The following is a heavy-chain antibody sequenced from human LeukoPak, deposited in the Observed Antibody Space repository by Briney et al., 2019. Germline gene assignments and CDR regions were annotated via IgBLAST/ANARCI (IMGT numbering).Heavy chain of an antibody. V-gene: IGHV3-30*02. CDR1: GFTFSSYG. D-gene: IGHD4-17*01. CDR3: AKENYGDSTGGRFQH. Sequence: GGSLRLSCAASGFTFSSYGMHWVRQAPGKGLEWVAFIRYDGSNKYYADSVKGRFTISRVNSKNTLYLQMNSLRAEDTAVYYCAKENYGDSTGGRFQHWGQGTLVTVSS. J-gene: IGHJ1*01. CDR2: IRYDGSNK.